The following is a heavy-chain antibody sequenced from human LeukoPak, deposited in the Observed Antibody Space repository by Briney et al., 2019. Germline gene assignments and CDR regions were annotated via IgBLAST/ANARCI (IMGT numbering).Heavy chain of an antibody. CDR2: ISGRSQYI. J-gene: IGHJ3*01. Sequence: NPGGSLRLSCAASGFFFSSYTMNWVRQNPGKGLEWVSSISGRSQYIFYADSVKGRFTISRDNARKSVYLQMNSLRAGDTAVYYCVRELGVRYGLDVWGQGTTVTVFS. D-gene: IGHD3-16*01. CDR1: GFFFSSYT. V-gene: IGHV3-21*01. CDR3: VRELGVRYGLDV.